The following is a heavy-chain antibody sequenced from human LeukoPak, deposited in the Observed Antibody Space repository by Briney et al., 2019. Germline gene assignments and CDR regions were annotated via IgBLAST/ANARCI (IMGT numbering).Heavy chain of an antibody. CDR1: GYTFTSYY. V-gene: IGHV1-46*01. CDR2: ISPSGSST. Sequence: GASVKVSCKASGYTFTSYYMHWVRQAPGQGLEWMGIISPSGSSTNYAQKFQGRVTMTRDTSTSTVYMELSSLRSEDTAVYYCARGPAIELLPRTYRLGPWGQGTLVTVSS. D-gene: IGHD2-15*01. J-gene: IGHJ5*02. CDR3: ARGPAIELLPRTYRLGP.